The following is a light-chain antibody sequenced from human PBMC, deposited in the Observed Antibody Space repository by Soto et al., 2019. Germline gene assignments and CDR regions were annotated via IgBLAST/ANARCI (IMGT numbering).Light chain of an antibody. CDR1: QSISSW. CDR2: DAS. CDR3: QQYNSYPWT. J-gene: IGKJ1*01. Sequence: SALSASGGDRVTITCRASQSISSWLAWYQQKPGKAPKLLIYDASTLESGVPSRFSGSGSGTEFTLTISRLQPDDSATYYCQQYNSYPWTFGQGTKVDIK. V-gene: IGKV1-5*01.